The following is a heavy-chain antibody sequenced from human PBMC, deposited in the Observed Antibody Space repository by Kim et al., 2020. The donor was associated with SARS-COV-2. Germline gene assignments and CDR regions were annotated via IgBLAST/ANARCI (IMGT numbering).Heavy chain of an antibody. CDR2: ISGSGTQI. CDR1: GFSFTNHP. Sequence: GGSLRLSCAASGFSFTNHPLNWVRQAPGKGLEWVSSISGSGTQIYYADSVTGRFTISRDNAKKSVFLQMNGPTVEDTGLYFCARGGSYYTLDVWGQGIPVTVSS. V-gene: IGHV3-21*01. J-gene: IGHJ4*02. CDR3: ARGGSYYTLDV. D-gene: IGHD1-26*01.